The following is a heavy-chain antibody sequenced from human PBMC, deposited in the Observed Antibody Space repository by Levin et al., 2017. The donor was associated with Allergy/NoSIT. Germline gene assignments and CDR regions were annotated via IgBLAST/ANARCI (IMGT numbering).Heavy chain of an antibody. CDR2: IYHSGST. J-gene: IGHJ3*02. Sequence: SETLSLTCAVSGGSISSNNWWSWVRQPPGKGLEWIGEIYHSGSTNYNPSLKSRVTISVDKSKNQFSLELSSVTAADTAVYYCARHAGVGSGRTPGDAFDIWGQGTMVTVSS. CDR1: GGSISSNNW. CDR3: ARHAGVGSGRTPGDAFDI. D-gene: IGHD3-10*01. V-gene: IGHV4-4*02.